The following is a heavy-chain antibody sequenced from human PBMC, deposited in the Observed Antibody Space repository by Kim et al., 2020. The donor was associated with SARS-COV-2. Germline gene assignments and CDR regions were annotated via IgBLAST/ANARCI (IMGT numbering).Heavy chain of an antibody. J-gene: IGHJ4*02. CDR3: ARARAAFDY. D-gene: IGHD2-15*01. CDR2: INHSGST. V-gene: IGHV4-34*01. Sequence: SETLSLTCAVYGGSFSGYYWSWIRQPPGKGPEWIGEINHSGSTNYNPSLKSRVTISVDTSKNQFSLKLSSVTAADTAVYYCARARAAFDYWGQGTLVTVS. CDR1: GGSFSGYY.